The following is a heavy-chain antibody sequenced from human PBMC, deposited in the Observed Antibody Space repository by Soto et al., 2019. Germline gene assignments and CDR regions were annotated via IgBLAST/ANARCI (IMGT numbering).Heavy chain of an antibody. V-gene: IGHV3-7*01. D-gene: IGHD5-18*01. J-gene: IGHJ4*02. Sequence: EVQLVESGGGLVQPGGSLRLSCVASGFTFRNYWMSWLRQAPGKGLEWVANTNQDGRERYTVDSVKGRFTISRDNAKKSIRLQINTLRAEDTAVYFSARDGSRYSAARGQGTLFTVSS. CDR3: ARDGSRYSAA. CDR2: TNQDGRER. CDR1: GFTFRNYW.